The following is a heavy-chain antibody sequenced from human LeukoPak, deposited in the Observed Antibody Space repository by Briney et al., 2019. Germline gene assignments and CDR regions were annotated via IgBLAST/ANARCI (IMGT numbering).Heavy chain of an antibody. CDR1: GFTFSSYA. V-gene: IGHV3-23*01. CDR2: ISGSGGST. D-gene: IGHD3-9*01. CDR3: AKGRRYYDILTGYHKYYFDY. J-gene: IGHJ4*02. Sequence: GGSLRLSYAASGFTFSSYAMSWVLQAPGKGLEWVSAISGSGGSTYYAVSVRGRFTISRDNSKNTLYLQMNSLRAEDTAVYYCAKGRRYYDILTGYHKYYFDYWGQGTLVTVSS.